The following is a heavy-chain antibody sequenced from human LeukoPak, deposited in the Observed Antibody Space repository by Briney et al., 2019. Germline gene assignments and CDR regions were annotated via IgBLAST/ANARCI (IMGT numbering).Heavy chain of an antibody. CDR3: ARDLGGLQPRLPTGTRDHYFDY. CDR2: ISGSGGST. J-gene: IGHJ4*02. D-gene: IGHD1-1*01. Sequence: QAGGSLRLSCAASGFTFSSYAMSWVRQAPGKGLEWVSAISGSGGSTYYADSVKGRFTISRDNSKNSLYLQMNSLRAEDTAVYYCARDLGGLQPRLPTGTRDHYFDYWGQGTLVTVSS. CDR1: GFTFSSYA. V-gene: IGHV3-23*01.